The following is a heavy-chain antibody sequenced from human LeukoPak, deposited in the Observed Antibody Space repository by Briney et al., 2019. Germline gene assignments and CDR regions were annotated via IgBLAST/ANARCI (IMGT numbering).Heavy chain of an antibody. CDR2: INHSGST. CDR1: GGSFSGYY. V-gene: IGHV4-34*01. Sequence: SETLSLTCAVYGGSFSGYYWSWIRQPPGKGLEWIGEINHSGSTNYNPSLKSRVTISVDTSKNQFSLKLSSVTAADTAVYYCARVEQDSSGYYYLDYWGQGTLVTVSS. D-gene: IGHD3-22*01. CDR3: ARVEQDSSGYYYLDY. J-gene: IGHJ4*02.